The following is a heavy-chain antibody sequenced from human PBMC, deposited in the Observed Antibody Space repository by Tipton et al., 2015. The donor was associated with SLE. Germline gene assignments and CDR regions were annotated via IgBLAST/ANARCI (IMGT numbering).Heavy chain of an antibody. J-gene: IGHJ6*02. Sequence: TLSLTCAVSGGSISSGGYSWSWIRQPPGKGLEWIGFLYPSGSTYYNPSLKSQVTISVHRSKNQLSLRLNSVTAAGTAVYYCARSPRGGYYYYGMDVWGQGTTVTVSS. CDR3: ARSPRGGYYYYGMDV. CDR1: GGSISSGGYS. D-gene: IGHD6-13*01. CDR2: LYPSGST. V-gene: IGHV4-30-2*01.